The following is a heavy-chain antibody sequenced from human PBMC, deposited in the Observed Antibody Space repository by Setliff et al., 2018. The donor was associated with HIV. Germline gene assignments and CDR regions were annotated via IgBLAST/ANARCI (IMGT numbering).Heavy chain of an antibody. CDR2: IYYSGST. J-gene: IGHJ4*02. V-gene: IGHV4-61*01. D-gene: IGHD6-25*01. CDR3: ARYSPRGYTLTGPY. Sequence: PSETLSLTCTVSGDSVSSRSYYWSWIRQPPGKGLEWIGYIYYSGSTKHNPSLKSRVTISLDTSKNQFSLKLTSVTAADTAVYYCARYSPRGYTLTGPYWGQGTLVTVSS. CDR1: GDSVSSRSYY.